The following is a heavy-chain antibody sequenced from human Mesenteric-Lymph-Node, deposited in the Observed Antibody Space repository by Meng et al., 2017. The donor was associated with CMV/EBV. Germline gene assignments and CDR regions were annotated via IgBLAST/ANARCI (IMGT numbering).Heavy chain of an antibody. V-gene: IGHV3-30*02. CDR2: IRYDGSNE. Sequence: GGSLRLSCAASGFTFSNYGMHWIRQAPGRGLEWVTYIRYDGSNEYYADSVKGRFTISRDDSKNTLYLQMNSLRAEDTAVYYCAKDPRHYYDSSGYYCWGQGTLVTVSS. J-gene: IGHJ4*02. CDR3: AKDPRHYYDSSGYYC. CDR1: GFTFSNYG. D-gene: IGHD3-22*01.